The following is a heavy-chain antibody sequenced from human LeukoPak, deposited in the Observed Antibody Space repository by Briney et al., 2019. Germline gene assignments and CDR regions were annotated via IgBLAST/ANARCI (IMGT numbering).Heavy chain of an antibody. CDR1: GFSLSDAW. V-gene: IGHV3-15*01. CDR2: IKPKTDGGTT. CDR3: TQLSRGY. Sequence: KPGGSLRLSCAASGFSLSDAWMSWVRQAPGKGLECVGRIKPKTDGGTTDYAEPVKDRLSVSRDDSKNTLYLQINSLTTEDTGLYYCTQLSRGYWGQGTQVTVSS. D-gene: IGHD1-1*01. J-gene: IGHJ4*02.